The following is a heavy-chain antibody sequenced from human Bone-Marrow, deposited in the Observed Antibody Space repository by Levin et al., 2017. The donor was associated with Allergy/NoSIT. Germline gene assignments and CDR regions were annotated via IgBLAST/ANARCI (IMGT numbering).Heavy chain of an antibody. J-gene: IGHJ5*02. CDR2: INHSGST. V-gene: IGHV4-34*01. CDR1: GGSFSGYY. D-gene: IGHD5-12*01. CDR3: ARNLEYSGYDFPNWFDP. Sequence: SETLSLTCAVYGGSFSGYYWSWIRQPPGKGLEWIGEINHSGSTNYNPSLKSRVTISVDTSKNQFSLKLSSVTAADTAVYYCARNLEYSGYDFPNWFDPWGQGTLVTVSS.